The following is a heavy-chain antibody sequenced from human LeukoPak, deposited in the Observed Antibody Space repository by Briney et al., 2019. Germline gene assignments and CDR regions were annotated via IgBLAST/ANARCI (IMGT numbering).Heavy chain of an antibody. CDR1: GYTFTSYY. D-gene: IGHD2-15*01. Sequence: ASVKVSCKASGYTFTSYYMHWVRQAPGQGLEWMGIINPSGGSTSYAQKFQGRVTMTRDMSTSTVYMELSSLRSEDTAVYYCARDFPRQLEVAVAATKWYYYMDVWGKGTTVTVSS. J-gene: IGHJ6*03. CDR3: ARDFPRQLEVAVAATKWYYYMDV. CDR2: INPSGGST. V-gene: IGHV1-46*01.